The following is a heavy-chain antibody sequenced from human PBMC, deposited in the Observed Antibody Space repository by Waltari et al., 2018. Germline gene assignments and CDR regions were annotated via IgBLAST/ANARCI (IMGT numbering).Heavy chain of an antibody. D-gene: IGHD3-16*01. CDR3: TTAPGGNRFY. CDR2: SKSKGEGGAT. V-gene: IGHV3-15*01. Sequence: EVQLVESGGGLVKPGGSLRLSCAASGFNFNDAWISWVRQAPGKGVEWLGGSKSKGEGGATGYGVPVRGRFTIARDDSKNTVYLQMHSLMTEGTAVYYGTTAPGGNRFYWGRGALVTVSS. J-gene: IGHJ4*02. CDR1: GFNFNDAW.